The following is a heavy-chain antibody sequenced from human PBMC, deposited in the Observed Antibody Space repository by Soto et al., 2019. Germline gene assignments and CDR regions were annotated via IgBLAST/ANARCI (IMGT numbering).Heavy chain of an antibody. V-gene: IGHV3-23*01. J-gene: IGHJ4*02. Sequence: GGSLRLSCAASGFTFSSYAMSWVRQTPGKGLEWVSAISGSGGSTYYADSVKGRFTISRDNSKNTLYLQMNSLRAEDTAVYYCAKGIVVGATAIYDYWGQGTLVTVSS. D-gene: IGHD1-26*01. CDR3: AKGIVVGATAIYDY. CDR1: GFTFSSYA. CDR2: ISGSGGST.